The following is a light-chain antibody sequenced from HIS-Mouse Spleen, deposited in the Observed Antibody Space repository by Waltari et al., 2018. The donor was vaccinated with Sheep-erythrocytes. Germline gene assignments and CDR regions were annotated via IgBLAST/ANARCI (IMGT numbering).Light chain of an antibody. Sequence: QSALTQPRPVSGSPGPSVTIPCTGTSSDVGGYNYASWYQQHPGKAPKLMIYDVSKRPSGVPDRFSGSKSGNTASLTISGLQAEDEADYYCCSYAGSSTWVFGGGTKLTVL. V-gene: IGLV2-11*01. CDR2: DVS. CDR1: SSDVGGYNY. CDR3: CSYAGSSTWV. J-gene: IGLJ3*02.